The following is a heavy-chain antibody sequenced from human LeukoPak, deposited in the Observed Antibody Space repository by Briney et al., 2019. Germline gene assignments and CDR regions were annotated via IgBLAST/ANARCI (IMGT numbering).Heavy chain of an antibody. J-gene: IGHJ4*02. CDR1: GFIFSTYG. V-gene: IGHV3-30*02. CDR2: IRYDGSNK. Sequence: GGSLRLSCAASGFIFSTYGMHWVRQAPGKGLEWVAFIRYDGSNKYYADSVKGRFTISRDNSKNTLYLQMNSLRAEDTAVYYCAKSRKYSGYGIPTDNWNGDYWGQGTLVTVSS. D-gene: IGHD5-12*01. CDR3: AKSRKYSGYGIPTDNWNGDY.